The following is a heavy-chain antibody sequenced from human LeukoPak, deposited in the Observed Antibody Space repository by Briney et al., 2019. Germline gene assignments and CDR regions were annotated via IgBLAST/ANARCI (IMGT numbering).Heavy chain of an antibody. V-gene: IGHV3-48*03. CDR2: ISSSGSTI. J-gene: IGHJ6*03. D-gene: IGHD3-16*01. CDR1: GFTFSSYE. CDR3: ARDHYDSYYMDV. Sequence: GGSLRLSCAASGFTFSSYEMNWVRQAPGKGLEWVSYISSSGSTIYYADSVKGRFTISRDNAKHSLYLQMNSLRAEDTAAYYCARDHYDSYYMDVWGKGTTVTVSS.